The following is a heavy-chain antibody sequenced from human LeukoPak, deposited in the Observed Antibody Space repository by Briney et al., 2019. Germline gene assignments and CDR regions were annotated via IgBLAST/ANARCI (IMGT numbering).Heavy chain of an antibody. D-gene: IGHD3-10*01. V-gene: IGHV3-30*02. Sequence: GDPLRPPCEAQETTLRQNGLHWCRQAPGKALDWVAFIPSVASGRFHAPPVKDRLPFSKADSTHTLSLQVNSLRAEDTPRYFFVKSGKTSGSYWYFDLWGRGTLVTVSS. CDR2: IPSVASGR. CDR3: VKSGKTSGSYWYFDL. J-gene: IGHJ2*01. CDR1: ETTLRQNG.